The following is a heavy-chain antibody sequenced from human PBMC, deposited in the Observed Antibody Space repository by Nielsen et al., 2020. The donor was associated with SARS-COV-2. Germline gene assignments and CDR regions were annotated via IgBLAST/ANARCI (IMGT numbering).Heavy chain of an antibody. CDR2: ISAST. CDR1: GFTISTYA. D-gene: IGHD5-18*01. CDR3: VRSRQLWTTFDY. V-gene: IGHV3-23*01. Sequence: GESLKISCVVSGFTISTYAMSWVRQAPGKGLEWVSAISASTYYADSVKGRFTISRDNSKNTLYLQMNSLRAEDTAVYDCVRSRQLWTTFDYWGQGTLVTVSS. J-gene: IGHJ4*02.